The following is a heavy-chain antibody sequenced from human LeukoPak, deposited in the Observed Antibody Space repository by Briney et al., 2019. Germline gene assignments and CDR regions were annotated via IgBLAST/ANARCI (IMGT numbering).Heavy chain of an antibody. J-gene: IGHJ4*02. CDR2: ISGSGDST. CDR3: AKAPGGSYYKYPLDY. Sequence: PARSLTLSCAASGFTFSSYAMSWVRHPPGKGLGWVSAISGSGDSTYYADSVKGRFTISRVNSKNTLYLQMDSLRAEDTAVYYCAKAPGGSYYKYPLDYWGQGTLVTVSS. D-gene: IGHD3-10*01. V-gene: IGHV3-23*01. CDR1: GFTFSSYA.